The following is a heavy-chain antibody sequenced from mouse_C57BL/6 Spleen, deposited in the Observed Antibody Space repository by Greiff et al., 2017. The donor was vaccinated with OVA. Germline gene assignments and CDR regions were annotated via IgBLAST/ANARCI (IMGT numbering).Heavy chain of an antibody. J-gene: IGHJ4*01. Sequence: VQLKESGAELVKPGASVKLSCTASGFNIKDYYMHWVKQRTEQGLEWIGRIDPEDGETKYAPKFQGKATITADTSSNTAYLQLSSLTSEDTAVYYCARGTTVVASYYYAMDYWGQGTSVTVSS. CDR2: IDPEDGET. D-gene: IGHD1-1*01. V-gene: IGHV14-2*01. CDR1: GFNIKDYY. CDR3: ARGTTVVASYYYAMDY.